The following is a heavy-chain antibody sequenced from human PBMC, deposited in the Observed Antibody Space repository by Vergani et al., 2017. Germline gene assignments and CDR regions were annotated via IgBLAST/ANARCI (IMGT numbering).Heavy chain of an antibody. CDR2: IRPYTGHT. V-gene: IGHV1-69*02. CDR3: ARVAPSNSEVTPTAFDV. Sequence: QVQLVQSGAEVKKPGSSVKVSCKASGGTFSSYTISWVRQAPGQGLEWMAWIRPYTGHTIYAQKFQDRVTMTADTYTNTAYMELRSLRSDDTAVYFCARVAPSNSEVTPTAFDVWGQGTMVTVSS. J-gene: IGHJ3*01. CDR1: GGTFSSYT. D-gene: IGHD1-1*01.